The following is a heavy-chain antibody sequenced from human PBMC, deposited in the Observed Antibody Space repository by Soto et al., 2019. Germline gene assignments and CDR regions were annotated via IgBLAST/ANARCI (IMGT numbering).Heavy chain of an antibody. D-gene: IGHD1-26*01. V-gene: IGHV4-34*01. CDR3: ARVMWRATRGGTFDY. Sequence: PSETLSLTCAVYGGSFSGYYWSWIRQPPGKGLEWIGEINHSGSTNYNPSLKSRVTISVDTSKNQFSLKLSSVTAADTAVYYCARVMWRATRGGTFDYWGQGTLVTVSS. CDR1: GGSFSGYY. CDR2: INHSGST. J-gene: IGHJ4*02.